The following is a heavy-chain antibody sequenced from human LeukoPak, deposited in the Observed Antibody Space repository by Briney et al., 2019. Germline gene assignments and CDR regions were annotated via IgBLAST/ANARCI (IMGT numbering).Heavy chain of an antibody. CDR3: ARVTIFGVVNNHFDY. J-gene: IGHJ4*02. CDR2: IRYDGSNK. Sequence: GGSLRLSCAASGFTFSSYGMHWVRQAPGKGLEWVAFIRYDGSNKYYADSVKGRFTISRDNSKNTLYLQMNSLRAEDTAVYYCARVTIFGVVNNHFDYWGQGTLVTVSS. V-gene: IGHV3-30*02. D-gene: IGHD3-3*01. CDR1: GFTFSSYG.